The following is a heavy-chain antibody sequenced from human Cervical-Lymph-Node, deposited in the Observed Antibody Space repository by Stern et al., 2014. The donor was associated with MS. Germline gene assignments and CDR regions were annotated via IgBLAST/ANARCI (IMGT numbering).Heavy chain of an antibody. CDR3: AKDNKYYDFWSG. J-gene: IGHJ4*02. CDR2: ISGSGDST. CDR1: GFTFSSYA. Sequence: VQLVESGGGLVQPGGSLRLSCAASGFTFSSYAMSWVRQAPEKGLEWVSTISGSGDSTYYADAVKGRFTISRDNSKNPLYLQMNSLRAEDTAVYYCAKDNKYYDFWSGWGQGTLVTVSS. D-gene: IGHD3-3*01. V-gene: IGHV3-23*04.